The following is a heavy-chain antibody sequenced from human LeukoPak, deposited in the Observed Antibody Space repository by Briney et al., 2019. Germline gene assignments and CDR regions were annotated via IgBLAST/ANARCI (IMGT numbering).Heavy chain of an antibody. D-gene: IGHD6-13*01. CDR1: GGTFSSYA. CDR3: ARGFGSSWDFDY. Sequence: SVKVSCKASGGTFSSYAISWVRQAPGQGLEWMGGIIPIFGTANYAQKFQGGVTITADESTSTAYMELSSLRSEDTAVYYCARGFGSSWDFDYWGQGTLVTVSS. V-gene: IGHV1-69*13. CDR2: IIPIFGTA. J-gene: IGHJ4*02.